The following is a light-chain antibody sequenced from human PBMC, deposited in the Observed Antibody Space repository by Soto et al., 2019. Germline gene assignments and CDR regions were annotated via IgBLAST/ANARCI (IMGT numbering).Light chain of an antibody. CDR1: QNIRSY. J-gene: IGKJ5*01. V-gene: IGKV3-11*01. CDR3: QQRSNWFT. CDR2: DAS. Sequence: EIVLTQSPVTLFLSPGERATLSCRASQNIRSYLAWYQQKPGQAPRLLIYDASNRATGIPARFSGSGSGTDFTLTISSLEPEDFAVYYCQQRSNWFTFGQGTRLEIK.